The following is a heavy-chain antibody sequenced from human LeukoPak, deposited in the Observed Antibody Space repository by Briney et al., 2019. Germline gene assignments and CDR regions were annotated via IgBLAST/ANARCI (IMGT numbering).Heavy chain of an antibody. CDR1: GGXISHYY. V-gene: IGHV4-59*08. CDR3: ARQRDGYNWGFDY. D-gene: IGHD5-24*01. J-gene: IGHJ4*02. Sequence: SETLSLTCTVSGGXISHYYWTWIRQPPGKGLEWIGYTSGSGNTNYNPSLKSRVTISVDTYKNQFSLKLSSVTAADTAVYYCARQRDGYNWGFDYWGQGTLVTVSS. CDR2: TSGSGNT.